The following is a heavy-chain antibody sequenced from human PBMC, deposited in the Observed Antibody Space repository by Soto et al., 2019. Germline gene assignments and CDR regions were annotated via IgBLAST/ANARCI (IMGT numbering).Heavy chain of an antibody. J-gene: IGHJ4*01. CDR1: GASIRTSDNY. D-gene: IGHD3-9*01. V-gene: IGHV4-30-4*01. CDR3: VSLSATGYHCFDH. CDR2: IYYSGST. Sequence: SENLPLTCTVSGASIRTSDNYWSWIRQHPGKGLEWIGYIYYSGSTYYNPSLKSRVTMSVDTSKNQFSLKLSSVTAADTAVYYFVSLSATGYHCFDHRGHATLV.